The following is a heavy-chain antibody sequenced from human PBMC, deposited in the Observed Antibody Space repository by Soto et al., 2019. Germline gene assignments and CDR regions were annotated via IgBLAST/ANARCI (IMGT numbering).Heavy chain of an antibody. D-gene: IGHD1-1*01. CDR2: IWHHGGNK. J-gene: IGHJ6*02. CDR1: GFTFSHYG. Sequence: QMQLEESGGGVVQPGRSLRLSCVASGFTFSHYGMHWVRQAPGKGLEWVAVIWHHGGNKYYADSVKGRFTISRDNARNTLYLQMDSLRGEDTGVYYCVSDDTQLERRPLCGKDVWGRGTTVIVSS. CDR3: VSDDTQLERRPLCGKDV. V-gene: IGHV3-33*01.